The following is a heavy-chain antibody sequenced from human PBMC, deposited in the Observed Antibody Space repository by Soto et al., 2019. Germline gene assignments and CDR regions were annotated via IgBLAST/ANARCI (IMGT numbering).Heavy chain of an antibody. V-gene: IGHV1-18*01. CDR3: AREATVLIPAAQLSYFDY. CDR1: GYNFMKYG. Sequence: ASVKVPCKGFGYNFMKYGSNWVRQAPGQGLEWVGWISPYSGYTHSAQRFHGRLTLTTDTAASTAYLELEVLRSADTALFFCAREATVLIPAAQLSYFDYWGQGTLVTVSS. D-gene: IGHD2-2*01. CDR2: ISPYSGYT. J-gene: IGHJ4*02.